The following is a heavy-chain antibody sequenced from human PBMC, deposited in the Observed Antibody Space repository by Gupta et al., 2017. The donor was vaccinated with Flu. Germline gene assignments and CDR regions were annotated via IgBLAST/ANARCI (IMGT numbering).Heavy chain of an antibody. CDR3: ARYTGGSSADY. CDR1: SNRSCGFW. D-gene: IGHD6-19*01. J-gene: IGHJ4*01. CDR2: IPQNGST. Sequence: SNRSCGFWWGWNRQPPGKGLEWLGSIPQNGSTYYSPYVKSQGSIYADTSKNKFSLRLRTVTTADTDVYYCARYTGGSSADYWGQGTVVTVSS. V-gene: IGHV4-39*01.